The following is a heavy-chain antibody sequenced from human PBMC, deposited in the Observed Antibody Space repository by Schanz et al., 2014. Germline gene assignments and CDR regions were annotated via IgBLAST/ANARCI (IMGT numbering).Heavy chain of an antibody. CDR2: INGYNAHT. Sequence: QVQLVQSGAEVKKPGASVKVSCKASGYTLTGFGVSWVRQAPGQGREWMGWINGYNAHTNYAQKFQGRVTVTRDTSTTTVYMDLSSLISEDTAVYYCAFDRDDAYDIWGQGTTVTVSS. J-gene: IGHJ3*02. CDR3: AFDRDDAYDI. V-gene: IGHV1-18*01. CDR1: GYTLTGFG. D-gene: IGHD3-9*01.